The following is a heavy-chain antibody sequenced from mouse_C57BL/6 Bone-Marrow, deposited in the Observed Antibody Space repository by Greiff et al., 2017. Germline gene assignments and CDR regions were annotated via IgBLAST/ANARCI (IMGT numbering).Heavy chain of an antibody. Sequence: EVQLQESGPGLVKPSQSLSLTCSVTGYSITSGYFWNWIRQFPGNKLEWMGYISYDGSNNYNPSLKNPISITRDTSTNQLFLKLNAETTEDTPTYYGAGGGDDATSPYYAMDDGGQGTSVTVSS. D-gene: IGHD2-12*01. J-gene: IGHJ4*01. V-gene: IGHV3-6*01. CDR3: AGGGDDATSPYYAMDD. CDR2: ISYDGSN. CDR1: GYSITSGYF.